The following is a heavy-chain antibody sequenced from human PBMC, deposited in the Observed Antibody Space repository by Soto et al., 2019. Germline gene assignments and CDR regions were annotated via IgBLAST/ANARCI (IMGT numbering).Heavy chain of an antibody. V-gene: IGHV3-53*01. D-gene: IGHD6-19*01. CDR2: IYSGGST. J-gene: IGHJ6*02. CDR1: GFTVSSNY. CDR3: ATDPRGSSGWYGLNYYYYYGMDV. Sequence: PGGSLRLSCAASGFTVSSNYMSWVRQAPGKGLEWVSVIYSGGSTYYADSVKGRFTISRDNSKNTLYLQMNSLRAEDTAVYYCATDPRGSSGWYGLNYYYYYGMDVWGQGTTVTVSS.